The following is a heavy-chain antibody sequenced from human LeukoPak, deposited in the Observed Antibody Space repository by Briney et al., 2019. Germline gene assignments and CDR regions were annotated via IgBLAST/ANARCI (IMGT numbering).Heavy chain of an antibody. CDR3: ARGGIRYFDYSRVFDY. D-gene: IGHD3-9*01. V-gene: IGHV4-59*12. CDR2: IYYSGST. Sequence: SETLSLTCTVSGGSISSYYWSWIRQPPGKGLEWIGYIYYSGSTNYNPSLKSRVTISVDTSKNQFSLKLSSVTAADTAVYYCARGGIRYFDYSRVFDYWGQGTLVTVSS. J-gene: IGHJ4*02. CDR1: GGSISSYY.